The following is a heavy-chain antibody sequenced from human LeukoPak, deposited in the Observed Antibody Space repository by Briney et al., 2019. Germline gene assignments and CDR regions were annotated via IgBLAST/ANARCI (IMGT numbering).Heavy chain of an antibody. V-gene: IGHV1-69*05. CDR3: ASAASHYYDSSGYSDALDI. J-gene: IGHJ3*02. CDR2: IIPIFGTA. CDR1: GGTFSSYA. D-gene: IGHD3-22*01. Sequence: SVKVSCKASGGTFSSYAITWVRQAPGQGLEWMGGIIPIFGTAIYAQNFQDRVTITTDESTSTAYMELSSLRSEDTAVYYCASAASHYYDSSGYSDALDIWGQGTLVTVSS.